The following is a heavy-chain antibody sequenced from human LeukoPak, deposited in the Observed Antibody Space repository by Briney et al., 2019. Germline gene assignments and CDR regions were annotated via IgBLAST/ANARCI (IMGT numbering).Heavy chain of an antibody. D-gene: IGHD1-26*01. V-gene: IGHV1-8*01. CDR3: AIIGRGSYFFDY. Sequence: GASVKVSCKASGYTFTSYDINWVRQATGQGLEWMGWMNPNSGNTGYAQKFQGRVTMTRNTSISTAYMELSSLRSEDTAVYYCAIIGRGSYFFDYWGQGTLVTVSS. J-gene: IGHJ4*02. CDR1: GYTFTSYD. CDR2: MNPNSGNT.